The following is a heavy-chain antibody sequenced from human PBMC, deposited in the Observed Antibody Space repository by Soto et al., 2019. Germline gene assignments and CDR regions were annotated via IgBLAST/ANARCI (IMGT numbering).Heavy chain of an antibody. CDR3: AGQRRGWSYYYGMDV. D-gene: IGHD3-3*01. CDR1: GGSISSGDYY. Sequence: PSETLSLTCTVSGGSISSGDYYWSWMRQPPGKGLEWIGYIYYSGSTYYNPSLKSRVTISVDTSKNQFSLKLSSVTAADTAVYYCAGQRRGWSYYYGMDVWGQGTTVTVSS. J-gene: IGHJ6*02. V-gene: IGHV4-30-4*01. CDR2: IYYSGST.